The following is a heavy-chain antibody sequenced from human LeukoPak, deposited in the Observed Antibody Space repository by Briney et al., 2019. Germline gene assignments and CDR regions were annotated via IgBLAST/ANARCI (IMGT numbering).Heavy chain of an antibody. V-gene: IGHV4-61*01. Sequence: PSETLSLTCTVSGGSVSSGSYYWSWIRQPPGKGLEWIGYIYYSGSTNYNPSLKSRVTISVDTSKNQFSLKLSSVTAADKAVYYCARLPNYGDYDYFDYWGQGTLVTVSS. CDR2: IYYSGST. J-gene: IGHJ4*02. CDR1: GGSVSSGSYY. CDR3: ARLPNYGDYDYFDY. D-gene: IGHD4-17*01.